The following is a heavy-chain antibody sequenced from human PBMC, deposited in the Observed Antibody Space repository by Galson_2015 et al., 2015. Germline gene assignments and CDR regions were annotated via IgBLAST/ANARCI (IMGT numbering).Heavy chain of an antibody. J-gene: IGHJ4*02. CDR3: ARFPTRKWPRYCSSTSCYK. CDR1: GGSISSSNW. V-gene: IGHV4-4*02. D-gene: IGHD2-2*02. CDR2: IYHSGST. Sequence: SETLSLTCAVSGGSISSSNWWSWVRQPPGKGLEWIGEIYHSGSTNYNPSLKSRVTISVDTSKNQFSLKLSSVTAADTAVYYCARFPTRKWPRYCSSTSCYKWGQGTLVTVSS.